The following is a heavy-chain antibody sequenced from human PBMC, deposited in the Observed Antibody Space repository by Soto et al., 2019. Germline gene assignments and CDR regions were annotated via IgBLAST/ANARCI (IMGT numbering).Heavy chain of an antibody. V-gene: IGHV5-51*01. CDR1: GYSFTSYC. J-gene: IGHJ6*02. Sequence: GGAPKLSCKGSGYSFTSYCIVLVRQTPGKGLEWMGLISPGDSETRYSPSFQGKVTISADKSMSTAYLQLSSLKASDTAIYYCASRIYWAPWGMDVWGQGTTVTVSS. CDR2: ISPGDSET. D-gene: IGHD5-12*01. CDR3: ASRIYWAPWGMDV.